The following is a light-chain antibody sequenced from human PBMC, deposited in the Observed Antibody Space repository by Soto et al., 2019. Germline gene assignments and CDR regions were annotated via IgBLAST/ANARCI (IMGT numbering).Light chain of an antibody. J-gene: IGLJ3*02. CDR3: ATWDDSLDARGV. Sequence: QSVLTQTPSASGTPGQTVTISCSGSRSNIGNNAVSWYQQFPGTAPKLLIYNNNQRPSGVPDRFSGSKSGTSASLAISGLQSEDEADYYCATWDDSLDARGVVGGGTKLTFL. CDR2: NNN. V-gene: IGLV1-44*01. CDR1: RSNIGNNA.